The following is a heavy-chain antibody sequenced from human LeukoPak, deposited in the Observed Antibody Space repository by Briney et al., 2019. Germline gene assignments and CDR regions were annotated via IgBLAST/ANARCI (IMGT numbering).Heavy chain of an antibody. CDR2: IYTSGST. J-gene: IGHJ4*02. V-gene: IGHV4-4*07. CDR3: ARDRPTLVGARVRLPFDY. CDR1: GGSISSYY. D-gene: IGHD1-26*01. Sequence: TTSETLSLTCTVSGGSISSYYWSWIRQPAGKGLEWIGRIYTSGSTNYNPSLKSRVTISVDTSKNQFSLKLSSVTAADTAVYYCARDRPTLVGARVRLPFDYWGQGTLVTVSS.